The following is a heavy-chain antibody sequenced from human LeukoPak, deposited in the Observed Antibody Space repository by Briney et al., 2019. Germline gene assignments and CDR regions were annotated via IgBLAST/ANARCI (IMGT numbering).Heavy chain of an antibody. D-gene: IGHD2-2*01. Sequence: SETLPLTCAVSGASISSHYWSWIRQPPGKGLEWIGYTSGSISDNPSLKSRVAVSVDPSQNQVSLSLTSVTAADTAVYYCARVCCSSTSCWIDYWGQGTLVTVSS. CDR2: TSGSI. CDR3: ARVCCSSTSCWIDY. J-gene: IGHJ4*02. CDR1: GASISSHY. V-gene: IGHV4-59*11.